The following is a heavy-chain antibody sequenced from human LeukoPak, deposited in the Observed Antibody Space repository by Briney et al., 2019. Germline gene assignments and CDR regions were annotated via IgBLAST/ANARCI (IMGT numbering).Heavy chain of an antibody. CDR2: IKSDASYT. Sequence: PGGSLRLSCAASGFTFSSYWMHWVRQAPGKGLVWVSHIKSDASYTNYADSVKGRFTISRDNAKNTLYLQMNSLKTEDTAVYYCTRHKGARYCSSTSCYTVGWFDPWGQGTLVTVSS. J-gene: IGHJ5*02. CDR1: GFTFSSYW. CDR3: TRHKGARYCSSTSCYTVGWFDP. D-gene: IGHD2-2*01. V-gene: IGHV3-74*01.